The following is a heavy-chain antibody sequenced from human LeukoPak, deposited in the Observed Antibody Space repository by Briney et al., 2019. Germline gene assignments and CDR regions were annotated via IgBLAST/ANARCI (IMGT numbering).Heavy chain of an antibody. J-gene: IGHJ3*02. V-gene: IGHV2-5*02. CDR3: ARSGSGSYYRGPLYVFDI. CDR2: IYWDDDR. Sequence: SGPTLVNPTQTLTMTCTLSGFPLSIHGVGVRWIPQPPGKALAWLGIIYWDDDRRYTPSLNSRLTITKDTSKNQVVLRMSNMDPVDTATYFCARSGSGSYYRGPLYVFDIWGQGTMVTVSS. CDR1: GFPLSIHGVG. D-gene: IGHD3-10*01.